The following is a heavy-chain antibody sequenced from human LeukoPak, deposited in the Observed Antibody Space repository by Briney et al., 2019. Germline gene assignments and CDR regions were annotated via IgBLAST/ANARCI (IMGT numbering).Heavy chain of an antibody. CDR3: ARPRITGTTGPFDY. D-gene: IGHD1-20*01. V-gene: IGHV5-51*01. CDR1: GYSFSTYW. Sequence: GESLKISCEGSGYSFSTYWIAWVRQMPGKGLEWMGIIYPDDSDTRYSPSLQGQVTISADKSISTAYLQWSSLKASDTAMYYCARPRITGTTGPFDYWGQGTLVTVSS. CDR2: IYPDDSDT. J-gene: IGHJ4*02.